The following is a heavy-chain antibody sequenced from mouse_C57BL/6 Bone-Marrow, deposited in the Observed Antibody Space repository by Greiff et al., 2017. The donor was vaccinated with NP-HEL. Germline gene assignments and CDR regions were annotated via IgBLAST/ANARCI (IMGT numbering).Heavy chain of an antibody. J-gene: IGHJ4*01. Sequence: VQLQQSGAELVRPGASVKLSCTASGFNIKDDYMHWVKQRPEQGLEWIGWIDPGNGDTEYASKFQGKATITADTSSNTAYLQLSSLTSEDTAVYYCTTSGYAMDYWGQGTSVTVSS. CDR1: GFNIKDDY. V-gene: IGHV14-4*01. CDR2: IDPGNGDT. CDR3: TTSGYAMDY.